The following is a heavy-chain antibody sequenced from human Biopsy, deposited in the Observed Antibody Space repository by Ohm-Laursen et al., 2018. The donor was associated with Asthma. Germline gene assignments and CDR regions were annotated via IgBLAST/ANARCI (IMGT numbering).Heavy chain of an antibody. CDR3: VRDGTDDAFDI. CDR2: ISKDASTQ. CDR1: GFSFSNFA. V-gene: IGHV3-30*01. J-gene: IGHJ3*02. D-gene: IGHD1-1*01. Sequence: SSLRLSCTASGFSFSNFAIHWVRQAPGKGLEWVGVISKDASTQDYADSVKGRFTMARDNSKNTLDLQMNSLREEDTAVYYCVRDGTDDAFDIWGQGTVVSVSS.